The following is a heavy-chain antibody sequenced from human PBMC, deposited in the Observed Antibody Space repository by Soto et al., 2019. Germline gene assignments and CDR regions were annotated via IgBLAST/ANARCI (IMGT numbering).Heavy chain of an antibody. J-gene: IGHJ4*02. CDR1: GFTFSSYG. CDR3: ARGLYYYDSSVYYFA. V-gene: IGHV3-30*03. CDR2: ISYDGSNK. Sequence: PGGSLRLSCAASGFTFSSYGMHWVRQAPGKGLEWVAVISYDGSNKYYADSVKGRFTISRDNAKNSLYLQMNSLRAEDTAVYYCARGLYYYDSSVYYFAWGQGTLVTVSS. D-gene: IGHD3-22*01.